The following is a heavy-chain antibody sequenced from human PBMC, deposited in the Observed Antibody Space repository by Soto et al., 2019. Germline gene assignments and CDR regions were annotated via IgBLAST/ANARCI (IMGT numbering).Heavy chain of an antibody. Sequence: EVQLLDSGGGLVQPGGSLRLSCAASGFTFSNYAMTWVRQGPGKGLEWVSGISGSGGRSYYADSVKGRFTISRDNSKSTLYLQMNSLRAEDTAVYSCAKACFVWSSEQTYYFDYWGQGTLVTVSS. V-gene: IGHV3-23*01. CDR2: ISGSGGRS. D-gene: IGHD2-21*01. J-gene: IGHJ4*02. CDR1: GFTFSNYA. CDR3: AKACFVWSSEQTYYFDY.